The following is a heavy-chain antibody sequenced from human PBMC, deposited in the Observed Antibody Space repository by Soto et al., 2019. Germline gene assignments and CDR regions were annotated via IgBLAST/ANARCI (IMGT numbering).Heavy chain of an antibody. J-gene: IGHJ1*01. CDR1: GGSISSGGYY. Sequence: SETLSLTCTVSGGSISSGGYYWSWIRQHPGKGLEWIGYIYYSGSTYYNPSLKSRVTISVDTSKNQFSLKLSSVTAADTAVYYCVGGSGSYYPEYFQHWGQGTLVTVSS. D-gene: IGHD3-10*01. CDR3: VGGSGSYYPEYFQH. CDR2: IYYSGST. V-gene: IGHV4-31*03.